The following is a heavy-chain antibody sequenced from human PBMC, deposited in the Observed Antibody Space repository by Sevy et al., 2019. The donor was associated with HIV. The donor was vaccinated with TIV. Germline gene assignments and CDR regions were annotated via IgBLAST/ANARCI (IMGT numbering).Heavy chain of an antibody. V-gene: IGHV3-30*18. CDR2: ISYDGTAT. Sequence: GGSLRLSCAASGFTFNTYGMHWVRQTPGKGLEWVAVISYDGTATYYEDSVKGRFTISKDNSKNTLSLQMNSLRVEDTAVYYCAKAAIVVVSASPNCFDSWGPGTVVTVSS. CDR3: AKAAIVVVSASPNCFDS. J-gene: IGHJ4*02. CDR1: GFTFNTYG. D-gene: IGHD2-21*02.